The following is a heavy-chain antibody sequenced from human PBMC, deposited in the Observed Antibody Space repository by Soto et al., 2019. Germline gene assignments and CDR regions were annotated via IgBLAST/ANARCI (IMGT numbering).Heavy chain of an antibody. Sequence: QVQLVESGGGVVQPVRSLRLSCAASGFTFSSYAMHWVRQAPGKGLEWVAVISYDGSNKYYADSVKGRFTISRDNSKNTLYLQMNSLRAEDTAVYYCARVDKLELRRPGYWGQGTLVTVSS. D-gene: IGHD1-7*01. V-gene: IGHV3-30-3*01. CDR1: GFTFSSYA. CDR2: ISYDGSNK. J-gene: IGHJ4*02. CDR3: ARVDKLELRRPGY.